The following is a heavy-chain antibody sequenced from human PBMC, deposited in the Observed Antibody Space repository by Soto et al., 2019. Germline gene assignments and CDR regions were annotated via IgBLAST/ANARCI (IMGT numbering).Heavy chain of an antibody. Sequence: ASVKVSCKVSGYTLTELSMHWVRQAPGKGLEWMGGFDPEDGETIYAQKFQGRVTMTEDTSTDTAYMELSSLRSEDTAVYYCATVWFGDKNPSDWGQGALVTVSS. V-gene: IGHV1-24*01. J-gene: IGHJ4*02. CDR3: ATVWFGDKNPSD. D-gene: IGHD3-10*01. CDR1: GYTLTELS. CDR2: FDPEDGET.